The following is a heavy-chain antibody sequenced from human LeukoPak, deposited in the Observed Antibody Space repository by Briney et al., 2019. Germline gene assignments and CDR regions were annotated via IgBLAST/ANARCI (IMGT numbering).Heavy chain of an antibody. D-gene: IGHD3-3*01. V-gene: IGHV4-4*07. Sequence: SETLSLTCTVSGGSISSYYWSWIRQPAGKGLEWIGRIYTSGSTNYNPSLKSRVAMSVDTSKNQFSLKLSSVTAADTAVYYCASTGGWEDYDFWSGYPEPFHLPFDYWGQGTLVTVSS. CDR2: IYTSGST. CDR1: GGSISSYY. CDR3: ASTGGWEDYDFWSGYPEPFHLPFDY. J-gene: IGHJ4*02.